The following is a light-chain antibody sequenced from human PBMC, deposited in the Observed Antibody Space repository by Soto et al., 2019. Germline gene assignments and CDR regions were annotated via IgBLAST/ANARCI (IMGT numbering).Light chain of an antibody. CDR1: QSISSW. V-gene: IGKV1-5*03. Sequence: DIQMTQSPSTLSASVGDRVTITCRASQSISSWLAWYQQKPGKAPKLLIYKASSLESGVPSRFSGSGSGTEFTLTISILQPEDFATYYCQQYYIESWTFGQGTKVDIK. CDR2: KAS. CDR3: QQYYIESWT. J-gene: IGKJ1*01.